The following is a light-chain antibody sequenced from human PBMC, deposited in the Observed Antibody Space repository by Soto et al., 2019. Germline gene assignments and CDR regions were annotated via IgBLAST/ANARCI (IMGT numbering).Light chain of an antibody. CDR3: QQYGSSPWT. J-gene: IGKJ1*01. CDR1: QSVSSSY. Sequence: EIVLTQSPGTLSLSPGERATLSYRASQSVSSSYLAWYQQKPGQAPRLLIYGASSRATGIPDRFSGSGSETDFTLTISRLEPEDLAVYYCQQYGSSPWTFGQGTKVDI. CDR2: GAS. V-gene: IGKV3-20*01.